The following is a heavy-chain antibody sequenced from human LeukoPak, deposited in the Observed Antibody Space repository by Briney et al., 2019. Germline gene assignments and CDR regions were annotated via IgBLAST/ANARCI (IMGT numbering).Heavy chain of an antibody. D-gene: IGHD1-26*01. J-gene: IGHJ4*02. Sequence: SVKVSCKASGGTFSSYAISWVRQAPGQGLEWMGGIIPIFGTANYAQKFQGRVTITTDEFTSTAYMELSSLRSEDTAVYYCARGGYSGSYHFDYWGQGTLVTVSS. V-gene: IGHV1-69*05. CDR2: IIPIFGTA. CDR3: ARGGYSGSYHFDY. CDR1: GGTFSSYA.